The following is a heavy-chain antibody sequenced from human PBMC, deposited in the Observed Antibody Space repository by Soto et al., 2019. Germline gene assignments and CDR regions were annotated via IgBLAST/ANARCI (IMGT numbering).Heavy chain of an antibody. CDR3: ARHDALIQITAPGSGWFHP. V-gene: IGHV4-59*08. Sequence: SETLSLTCTVSGGSISTYYWSWIRQPPGKGLEWIGYIYYSGSTNYSPSLKSRVTISVDTSRNQFSLKLSSVTAADTAVYYCARHDALIQITAPGSGWFHPSGQGTLVTVSS. CDR2: IYYSGST. CDR1: GGSISTYY. J-gene: IGHJ5*02. D-gene: IGHD6-13*01.